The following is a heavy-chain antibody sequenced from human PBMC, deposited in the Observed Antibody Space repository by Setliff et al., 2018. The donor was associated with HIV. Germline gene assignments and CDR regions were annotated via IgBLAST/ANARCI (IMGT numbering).Heavy chain of an antibody. Sequence: KTSETLSLTCTVSGGSFSTYYWSWIRQPAGEGLEYIGRVHSTGTTIYNPSLKSRVTMSIDTSKKQFSLKLASVTAADTAVYYCARERSRIVVVPAAIIARVNWFDPWGQGTLVTVSS. D-gene: IGHD2-2*01. CDR2: VHSTGTT. CDR1: GGSFSTYY. CDR3: ARERSRIVVVPAAIIARVNWFDP. V-gene: IGHV4-4*07. J-gene: IGHJ5*02.